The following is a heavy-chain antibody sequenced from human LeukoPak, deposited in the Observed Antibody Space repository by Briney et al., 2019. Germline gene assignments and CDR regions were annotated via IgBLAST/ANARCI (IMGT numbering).Heavy chain of an antibody. CDR2: IIPILGIA. CDR1: GGTFSSYT. CDR3: AREEYGSEGDYFDY. Sequence: SVKVSFKASGGTFSSYTISRVRQAPGQGLEWMGRIIPILGIANYAQKFQGRVTITADKSTSTAYMELSSLRSEDTAVYYCAREEYGSEGDYFDYWGQGTLVTVSS. D-gene: IGHD3-10*01. V-gene: IGHV1-69*04. J-gene: IGHJ4*02.